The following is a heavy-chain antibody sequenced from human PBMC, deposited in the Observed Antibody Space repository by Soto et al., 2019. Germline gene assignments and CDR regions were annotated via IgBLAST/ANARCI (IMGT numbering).Heavy chain of an antibody. Sequence: GGSLRLSCAASGFIFRNYAISWGRQAPGKGLEWVSAIGGNGADTYYADSVKGRFTISRDNSKNTLYLQMNSLRAEDTAVYFCAIPSGLTVTGPDYWGQGTLVTVSS. CDR2: IGGNGADT. CDR1: GFIFRNYA. CDR3: AIPSGLTVTGPDY. V-gene: IGHV3-23*01. D-gene: IGHD6-19*01. J-gene: IGHJ4*02.